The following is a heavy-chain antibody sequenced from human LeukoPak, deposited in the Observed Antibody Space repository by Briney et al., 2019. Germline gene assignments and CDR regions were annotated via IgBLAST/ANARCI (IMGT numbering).Heavy chain of an antibody. D-gene: IGHD3-10*01. V-gene: IGHV4-34*01. Sequence: SETLSLTCAVYGGSFSGYYWSWIRQPPGKGLEWIGEINHSGSTNYNPSLKSRVTMSVDTSKNQFSLKLSSVTAADTAVYYCARGPHGSGSARDYYYGMDVWGKGTTVTVSS. J-gene: IGHJ6*04. CDR2: INHSGST. CDR1: GGSFSGYY. CDR3: ARGPHGSGSARDYYYGMDV.